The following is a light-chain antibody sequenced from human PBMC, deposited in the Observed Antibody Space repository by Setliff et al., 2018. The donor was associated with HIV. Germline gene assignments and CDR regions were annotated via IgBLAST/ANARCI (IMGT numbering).Light chain of an antibody. CDR3: SSYTTTGTYV. CDR2: EVS. Sequence: QSVLPQPPSVSGSPGQSVTISCTGTSSDVGSYNRVSWYQQPPGTAPKLIIYEVSLLPSGVPDRFSGSKSGNTASLTISGLQAEDEADYYCSSYTTTGTYVFGSGTKVTVL. V-gene: IGLV2-18*02. CDR1: SSDVGSYNR. J-gene: IGLJ1*01.